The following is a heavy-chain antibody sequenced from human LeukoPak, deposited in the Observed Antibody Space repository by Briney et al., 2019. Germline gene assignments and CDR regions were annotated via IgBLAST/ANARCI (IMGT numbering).Heavy chain of an antibody. V-gene: IGHV3-21*01. CDR3: ATLVPAMSWFDP. CDR2: ISSSSSYI. D-gene: IGHD2-2*01. CDR1: GFTFSSYS. Sequence: GGSLRLSCAASGFTFSSYSMNWVRQAPGKGLEWVSSISSSSSYIYYADSVKGRFTISRDNAKNSLYLQMNSLRAEDTAVYYCATLVPAMSWFDPWGQGTLVTVSS. J-gene: IGHJ5*02.